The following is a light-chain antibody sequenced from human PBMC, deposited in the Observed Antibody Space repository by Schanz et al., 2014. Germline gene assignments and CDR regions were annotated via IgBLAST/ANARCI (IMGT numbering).Light chain of an antibody. Sequence: QSVLTQPPSVSGSPGQSVTISCTGTSSDVGGYNRVSWYQQPPGTAPKLMIYDVTNRPSGVPDRLTGSKSGTSASLAISGLQSDDEADYYCCSYAGSYTLVFGGGTKMTVL. V-gene: IGLV2-18*02. CDR1: SSDVGGYNR. CDR3: CSYAGSYTLV. CDR2: DVT. J-gene: IGLJ2*01.